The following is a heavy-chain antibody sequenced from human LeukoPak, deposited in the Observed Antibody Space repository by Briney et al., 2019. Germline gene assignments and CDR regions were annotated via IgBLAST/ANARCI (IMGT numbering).Heavy chain of an antibody. CDR3: ARHGGGAVLWFGELLLDAFDI. D-gene: IGHD3-10*01. CDR2: IYHSGST. J-gene: IGHJ3*02. CDR1: GYSISSGYY. Sequence: PSETLSLTCAVSGYSISSGYYRGWIRQPPGKGLGWIGSIYHSGSTYYNPSLKSRVTISVDTSKNQFSLKLSSVTAADTAVYYCARHGGGAVLWFGELLLDAFDIWGQGTMVTVSS. V-gene: IGHV4-38-2*01.